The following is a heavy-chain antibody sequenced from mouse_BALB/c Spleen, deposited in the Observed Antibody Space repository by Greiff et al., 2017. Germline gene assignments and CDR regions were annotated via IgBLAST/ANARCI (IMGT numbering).Heavy chain of an antibody. CDR3: ARGTTVVDPFAY. V-gene: IGHV5-6-5*01. CDR1: GFTFSSYA. J-gene: IGHJ3*01. Sequence: EVKLVESGGGLVKPGGSLKLSCAASGFTFSSYAMSWVRQTPEKRLEWVASISSGGSTYYPDSVKGRFTISRDNARNILYLQMSSLRSEDTAMYYCARGTTVVDPFAYWGQGTLVTVSA. CDR2: ISSGGST. D-gene: IGHD1-1*01.